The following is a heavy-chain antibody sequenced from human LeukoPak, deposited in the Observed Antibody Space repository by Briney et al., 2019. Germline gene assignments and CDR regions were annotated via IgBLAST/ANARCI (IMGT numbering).Heavy chain of an antibody. CDR1: GLTFSTSG. D-gene: IGHD1-14*01. CDR3: ATETNGRHYDY. V-gene: IGHV3-21*06. J-gene: IGHJ4*02. Sequence: PGGSLRLSCTASGLTFSTSGFNWVRQAPGKGLEWVASIGPTGSDRYHADSIKGRFTISRDNANNLPYLQMNSLRAEDTAVYYCATETNGRHYDYWGQGTLLTVSS. CDR2: IGPTGSDR.